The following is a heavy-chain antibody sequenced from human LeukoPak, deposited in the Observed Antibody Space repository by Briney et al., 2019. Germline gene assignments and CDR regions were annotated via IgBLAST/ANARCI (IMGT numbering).Heavy chain of an antibody. J-gene: IGHJ6*02. D-gene: IGHD3-10*01. Sequence: GRSLRLSCAATGFTFSSYAKHWVRQAPGKGLEWVAVISYDGSNKYYADSVKGRFTISRDNSKNTLYLQMNSLRAEDTAVYYCARDSLYYGSGSYYNVYYYYGMDAWGQGTTVTVSS. V-gene: IGHV3-30-3*01. CDR3: ARDSLYYGSGSYYNVYYYYGMDA. CDR1: GFTFSSYA. CDR2: ISYDGSNK.